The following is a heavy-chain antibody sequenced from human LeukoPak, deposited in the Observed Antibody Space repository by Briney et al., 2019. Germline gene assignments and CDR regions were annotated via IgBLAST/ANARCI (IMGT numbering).Heavy chain of an antibody. CDR1: GFTFSDYG. CDR3: ARDSPSAIEDTYMDV. J-gene: IGHJ6*03. V-gene: IGHV3-33*08. D-gene: IGHD3-22*01. CDR2: IWYAGSNE. Sequence: LPGGSLRLSCAASGFTFSDYGMHWVRQAPGKGLEWVAVIWYAGSNEFYAGSVKGRFTISRDNSKNTVYLQMNRLRPEDTAVYYCARDSPSAIEDTYMDVWGKGTTVTVSS.